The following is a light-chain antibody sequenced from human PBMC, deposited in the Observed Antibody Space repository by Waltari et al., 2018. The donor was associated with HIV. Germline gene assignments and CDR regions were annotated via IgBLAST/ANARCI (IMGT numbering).Light chain of an antibody. CDR2: DVN. Sequence: QSALSQPASVSASPGQSVAISCPGLASHIRLTTHVPWYQPHPDKTPRLILFDVNNRPSGISDRFSGSKSGTTASLTISTVETDDEADYYCASYTVNSTGVFGSGTKLTVL. V-gene: IGLV2-14*03. CDR3: ASYTVNSTGV. J-gene: IGLJ1*01. CDR1: ASHIRLTTH.